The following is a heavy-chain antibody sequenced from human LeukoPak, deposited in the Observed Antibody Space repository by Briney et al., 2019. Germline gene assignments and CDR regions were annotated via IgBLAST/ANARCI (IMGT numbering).Heavy chain of an antibody. CDR3: ARDHPEGYFDY. CDR1: GFTFGSYG. V-gene: IGHV3-33*01. J-gene: IGHJ4*02. D-gene: IGHD1-14*01. CDR2: IWYDGSNK. Sequence: PGGSLRLSCAASGFTFGSYGMHWVRQAPGKGLEWVAVIWYDGSNKYYADSVKGRFTISRDNSKNTLYLQMNSLRAEDTAVYYCARDHPEGYFDYWGQGTLVTVSS.